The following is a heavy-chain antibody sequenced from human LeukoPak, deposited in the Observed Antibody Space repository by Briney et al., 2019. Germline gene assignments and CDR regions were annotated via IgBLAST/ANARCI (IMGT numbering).Heavy chain of an antibody. CDR3: ARQGSGYSPTYYYYMDV. V-gene: IGHV5-51*01. CDR1: GYIFSNYW. J-gene: IGHJ6*03. D-gene: IGHD5-18*01. CDR2: IYPGDSET. Sequence: GESLKISCQASGYIFSNYWIGWVRQMPGKGLEWMAIIYPGDSETKYSPSFQGQVTISADKSISTAYLQWSSLKASDTAMYYCARQGSGYSPTYYYYMDVWGKGTTVTISS.